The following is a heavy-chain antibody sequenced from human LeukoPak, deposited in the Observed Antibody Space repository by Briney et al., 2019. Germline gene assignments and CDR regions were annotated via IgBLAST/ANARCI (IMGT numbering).Heavy chain of an antibody. CDR1: GGTFSSYA. J-gene: IGHJ4*02. V-gene: IGHV1-69*04. Sequence: SVKVSCKASGGTFSSYAISWVRQAPGQGLEWMGRIIPILGIANYAQKFQGRVTITRNTSISTAYMELSSLRSEDTAVYYCARGALRRSLRLDYWGQGTLVTVSS. D-gene: IGHD3-10*01. CDR3: ARGALRRSLRLDY. CDR2: IIPILGIA.